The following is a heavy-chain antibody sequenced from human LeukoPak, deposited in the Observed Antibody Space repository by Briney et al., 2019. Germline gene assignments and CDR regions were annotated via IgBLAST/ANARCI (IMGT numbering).Heavy chain of an antibody. Sequence: SETLSLTCAVSGYSISSGYYWGWIRQPPGKGLEWIGSIYHSGSTYYNPSLKSRVTISVDTSKNQFSLKLSSVTAADTAVYYCAGDGGGYYYDSSGYYYNYFDYWGQGTLVTVSS. V-gene: IGHV4-38-2*02. J-gene: IGHJ4*02. CDR3: AGDGGGYYYDSSGYYYNYFDY. CDR2: IYHSGST. CDR1: GYSISSGYY. D-gene: IGHD3-22*01.